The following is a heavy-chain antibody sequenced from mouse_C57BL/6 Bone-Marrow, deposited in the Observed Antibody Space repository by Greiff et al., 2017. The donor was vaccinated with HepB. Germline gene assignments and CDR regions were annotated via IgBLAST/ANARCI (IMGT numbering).Heavy chain of an antibody. CDR2: IDPANGNT. J-gene: IGHJ2*01. D-gene: IGHD2-2*01. Sequence: VQLQQSVAELVRPGASVKLSCTASGFNIKNNYMHWVKQSPEQGLEWIGRIDPANGNTKNAPKFQGKATITADTSANTAYLQLSSLTSEDTAIYSCAPLYYGYDNYWGQGTTLTVSS. V-gene: IGHV14-3*01. CDR3: APLYYGYDNY. CDR1: GFNIKNNY.